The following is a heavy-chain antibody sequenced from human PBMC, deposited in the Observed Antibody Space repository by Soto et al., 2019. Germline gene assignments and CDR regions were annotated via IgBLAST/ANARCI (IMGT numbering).Heavy chain of an antibody. D-gene: IGHD6-6*01. CDR2: IKSKADGGTT. Sequence: EVQLVESGGGLVQPGGSLTLSCEASGIILSDAWMGWVRQAPGKGLQWVGRIKSKADGGTTDYAAPVNGKFTISRDASKNTLYLQMKFLETGDTAVYYCTTDRAIAVRPLFDTWGQGTLVTVSP. CDR1: GIILSDAW. CDR3: TTDRAIAVRPLFDT. V-gene: IGHV3-15*01. J-gene: IGHJ4*02.